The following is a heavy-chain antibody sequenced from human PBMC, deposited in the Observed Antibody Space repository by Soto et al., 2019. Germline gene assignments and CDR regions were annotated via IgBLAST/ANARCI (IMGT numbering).Heavy chain of an antibody. CDR2: IWYDGSNK. V-gene: IGHV3-33*01. D-gene: IGHD6-19*01. J-gene: IGHJ4*02. CDR1: GFTFSSYG. Sequence: GGSLRLSCAASGFTFSSYGMNWVRQAPGKGLEWVTIIWYDGSNKDYADSVEGRFTISRDNSKNTVYLQMNSLRVEDTAVYYCARGRGSGWSGLDYWGQGTLVTVSS. CDR3: ARGRGSGWSGLDY.